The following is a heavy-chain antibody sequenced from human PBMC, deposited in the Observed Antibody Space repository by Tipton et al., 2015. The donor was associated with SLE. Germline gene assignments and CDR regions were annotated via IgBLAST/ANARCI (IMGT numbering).Heavy chain of an antibody. Sequence: TLSLTCTVSGGSISSGGYYWSWIRQHPGKGPEWIGHIYYSGSTYYNPSLKSRVTISVDTSKNQFSLKLSSVTAADTAVYYCAREPYYYGSGNDIWGQGTMVTVSS. D-gene: IGHD3-10*01. J-gene: IGHJ3*02. CDR2: IYYSGST. CDR3: AREPYYYGSGNDI. V-gene: IGHV4-31*03. CDR1: GGSISSGGYY.